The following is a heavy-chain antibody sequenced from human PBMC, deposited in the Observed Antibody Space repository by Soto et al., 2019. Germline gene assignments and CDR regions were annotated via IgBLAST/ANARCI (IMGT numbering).Heavy chain of an antibody. CDR1: GFTVSSNY. CDR2: ISSNGGST. V-gene: IGHV3-64*01. J-gene: IGHJ4*02. CDR3: ARGFGWLDY. D-gene: IGHD6-19*01. Sequence: EVQLVESGGGLVQPGGSLRLSCAASGFTVSSNYMTWVRQAPGKGLEYVSAISSNGGSTYYANSVKGRFTISRDNSKNTLYLQMGSLRAEEMAVYYCARGFGWLDYWGQGTLVTVSS.